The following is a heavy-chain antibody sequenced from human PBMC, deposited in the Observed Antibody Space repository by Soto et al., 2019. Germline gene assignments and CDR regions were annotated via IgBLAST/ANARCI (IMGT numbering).Heavy chain of an antibody. CDR2: IYYSGST. J-gene: IGHJ5*02. CDR3: ARDTPITMVGPVQNWFDP. Sequence: LSLTCTVSGGSISSGGYYWSWIRQHPGKGLEWIGYIYYSGSTYYNPSLKSRVTISVDTSKNQFSLKLSSVTAADTAIYYCARDTPITMVGPVQNWFDPWGQGTLVTVSS. CDR1: GGSISSGGYY. V-gene: IGHV4-31*03. D-gene: IGHD3-10*01.